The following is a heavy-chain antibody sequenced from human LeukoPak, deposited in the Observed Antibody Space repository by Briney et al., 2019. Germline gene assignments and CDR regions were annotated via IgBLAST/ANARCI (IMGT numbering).Heavy chain of an antibody. CDR1: GGSFSGYY. CDR2: INHSGST. D-gene: IGHD6-13*01. V-gene: IGHV4-34*01. CDR3: ARYPWYSSSAEPDAFDI. Sequence: SETLSLTCAVYGGSFSGYYWSWIRQPPGKGLEWIGEINHSGSTNYNPSLKSRVTISVDTSKNQFSLKLSSVTAADTAVYYCARYPWYSSSAEPDAFDIWGQGTMVTVSS. J-gene: IGHJ3*02.